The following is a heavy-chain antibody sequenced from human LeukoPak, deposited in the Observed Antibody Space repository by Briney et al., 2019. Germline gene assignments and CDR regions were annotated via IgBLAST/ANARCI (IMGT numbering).Heavy chain of an antibody. Sequence: GGSLRLSCAASGFTFSSYAMHWVRQAPGKGLEYVSAISSNGGSTYYANSVKGRFTISRDNSKNTLYLQMGSLRAEDMAVYYCARDPESVPNYCMDVWGKGTTVTVSS. V-gene: IGHV3-64*01. CDR1: GFTFSSYA. CDR2: ISSNGGST. D-gene: IGHD3-10*01. CDR3: ARDPESVPNYCMDV. J-gene: IGHJ6*03.